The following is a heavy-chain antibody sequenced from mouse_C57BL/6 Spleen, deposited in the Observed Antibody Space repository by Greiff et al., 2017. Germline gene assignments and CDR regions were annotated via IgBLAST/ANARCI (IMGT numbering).Heavy chain of an antibody. CDR1: GYAFTNYL. J-gene: IGHJ4*01. CDR3: ARDYYDDDGLMDY. CDR2: SNPGSGGT. V-gene: IGHV1-54*01. Sequence: QVQLQQSGAELVRPGTSVKVSCKASGYAFTNYLIEWVKQRPGQGLGWIGVSNPGSGGTNYNEKFKGKATLTADKSSSTAYRQLSSLTSEDSAVDVCARDYYDDDGLMDYWGRGTAVTVCS. D-gene: IGHD2-4*01.